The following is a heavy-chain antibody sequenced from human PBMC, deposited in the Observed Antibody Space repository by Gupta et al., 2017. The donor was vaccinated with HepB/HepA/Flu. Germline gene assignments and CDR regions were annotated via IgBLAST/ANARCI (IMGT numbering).Heavy chain of an antibody. V-gene: IGHV3-48*03. CDR2: ISKSGGTI. CDR3: ARGTYWIFF. Sequence: EVQLVESGGGLVQVGGSLRLSCAASGFTFSNYEMNWVRQAPGKGLEWISYISKSGGTIYYADSVKGRFTISRDNANKSLYLQMNSLRVEDTAVYYCARGTYWIFFWGQGTLVTVSS. J-gene: IGHJ4*02. D-gene: IGHD2-2*03. CDR1: GFTFSNYE.